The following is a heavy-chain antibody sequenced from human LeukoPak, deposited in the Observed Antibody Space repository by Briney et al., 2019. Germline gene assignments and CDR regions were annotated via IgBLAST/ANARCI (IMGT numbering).Heavy chain of an antibody. D-gene: IGHD3-16*02. Sequence: RSGGSLRLSCAAPGFPFNAYNIHWIRQAPGRGLEWVSFIRNDETEIHYADFAKGRFTISRDKSKNSLYLQMNSLRPDDTAVYYCAKDGGRYRFDYWGQGTMVTVSS. V-gene: IGHV3-30*02. CDR3: AKDGGRYRFDY. CDR2: IRNDETEI. CDR1: GFPFNAYN. J-gene: IGHJ4*02.